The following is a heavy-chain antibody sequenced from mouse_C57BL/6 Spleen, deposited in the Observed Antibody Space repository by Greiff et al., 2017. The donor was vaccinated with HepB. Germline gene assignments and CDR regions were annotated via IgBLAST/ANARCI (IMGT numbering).Heavy chain of an antibody. CDR2: IHPNSGST. Sequence: VKLQQPGAELVKPGASVKLSCKASGYTFTSYWMHWVKQRPGQGLEWIGMIHPNSGSTNYNEKFKSKATLTVDKSSSTAYMQLSSLTSEDSAVYYCARVYGSSYVWFAYWGQGTLVTVSA. CDR3: ARVYGSSYVWFAY. D-gene: IGHD1-1*01. V-gene: IGHV1-64*01. CDR1: GYTFTSYW. J-gene: IGHJ3*01.